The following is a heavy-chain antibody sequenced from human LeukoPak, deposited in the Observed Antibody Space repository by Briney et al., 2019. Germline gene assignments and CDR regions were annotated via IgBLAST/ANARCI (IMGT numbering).Heavy chain of an antibody. CDR1: GFTFSSYA. CDR2: ISYDGSNK. V-gene: IGHV3-30-3*01. Sequence: PGGSLRLSCAASGFTFSSYAMHWVRQAPGKGLEWVAVISYDGSNKYYADSVKGRFTISRDNSKNTLYLQMNSLRAEDTAVYYCARDPTYYYDSSSYFDLWGRGTLVTVSS. J-gene: IGHJ2*01. D-gene: IGHD3-22*01. CDR3: ARDPTYYYDSSSYFDL.